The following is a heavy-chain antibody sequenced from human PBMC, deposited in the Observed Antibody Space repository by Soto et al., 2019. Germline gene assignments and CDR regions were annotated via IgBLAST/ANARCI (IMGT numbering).Heavy chain of an antibody. D-gene: IGHD3-22*01. J-gene: IGHJ4*02. CDR1: GASVSSANYY. V-gene: IGHV4-61*01. CDR2: IYYSGST. Sequence: KTSETLSLTCTLSGASVSSANYYWSWIRQPPGQGLEWIGYIYYSGSTKYNPSLKSRVTISLDTSKNQLTLNLTSVTAADTAVYYCTRDTSGYHRTYWGQGTLVTVSS. CDR3: TRDTSGYHRTY.